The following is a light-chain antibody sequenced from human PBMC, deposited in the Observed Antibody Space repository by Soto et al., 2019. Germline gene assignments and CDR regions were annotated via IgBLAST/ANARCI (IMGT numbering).Light chain of an antibody. V-gene: IGKV1-5*03. CDR2: KAS. CDR1: QSINTW. Sequence: DIQMTQSPSTLSASIGDSVTITCRASQSINTWLAWYQQKPGKAPKLLIYKASTLESGVPSRFSGSGSGTEFTLTIGCLQLDDFATYYCQHYNSYSEFTFGPGTKVDIK. J-gene: IGKJ3*01. CDR3: QHYNSYSEFT.